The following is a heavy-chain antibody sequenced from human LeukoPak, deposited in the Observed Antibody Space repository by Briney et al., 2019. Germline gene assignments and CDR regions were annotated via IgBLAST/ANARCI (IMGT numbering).Heavy chain of an antibody. CDR1: GYTFTSYG. V-gene: IGHV1-46*01. CDR2: INPSGGST. D-gene: IGHD5-18*01. CDR3: SGGNSYGYDY. J-gene: IGHJ4*02. Sequence: ASVKVSCKASGYTFTSYGISWVRQAPGQGLEWMGIINPSGGSTSYAQKFQGRVTMTRDTSTSTVYMELSSLRSEDTAVYYCSGGNSYGYDYWGQGTLVTVSS.